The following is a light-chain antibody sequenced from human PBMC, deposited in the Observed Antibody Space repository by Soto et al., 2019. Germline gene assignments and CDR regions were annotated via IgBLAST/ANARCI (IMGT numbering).Light chain of an antibody. CDR2: WTS. CDR3: HQYHFTPGT. V-gene: IGKV4-1*01. CDR1: QNILHRTHTKSS. J-gene: IGKJ1*01. Sequence: DIVLTPSPDSLTVSLGERATTNFKSSQNILHRTHTKSSLAWHHQRAGQPPQFLSFWTSTRQSGVPDRFRGNGSGTDFTLTISSLQAEDVAICFCHQYHFTPGTFGQGTKV.